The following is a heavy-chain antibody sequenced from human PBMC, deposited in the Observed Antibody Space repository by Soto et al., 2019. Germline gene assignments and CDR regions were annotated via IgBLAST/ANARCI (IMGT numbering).Heavy chain of an antibody. J-gene: IGHJ4*02. CDR2: IYYSGST. V-gene: IGHV4-39*01. CDR1: GGSISSSSYY. D-gene: IGHD3-10*01. CDR3: ARHYDYYGSGSYLFDY. Sequence: SETLSLTCTVSGGSISSSSYYWGWIRQPPGKGLEWIGSIYYSGSTYYNPSLKSRVTISVDTSKNQFSLKLSSVTAADTAVYYCARHYDYYGSGSYLFDYWGQGTLVTVSS.